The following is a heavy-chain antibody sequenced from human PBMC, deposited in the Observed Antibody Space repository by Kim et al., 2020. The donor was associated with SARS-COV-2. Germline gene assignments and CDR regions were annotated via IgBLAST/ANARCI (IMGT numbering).Heavy chain of an antibody. Sequence: SETLSLTCAVYGGSFSGYYWSWIRQPPGKGLEWIGEINHSGSTNYNPSLKSRVTISVDTSKNQFSLKLSSVTAADTAVYYCARGRTTYYYGSGPLMDVWGQGTTVTVSS. CDR1: GGSFSGYY. J-gene: IGHJ6*02. V-gene: IGHV4-34*01. CDR3: ARGRTTYYYGSGPLMDV. D-gene: IGHD3-10*01. CDR2: INHSGST.